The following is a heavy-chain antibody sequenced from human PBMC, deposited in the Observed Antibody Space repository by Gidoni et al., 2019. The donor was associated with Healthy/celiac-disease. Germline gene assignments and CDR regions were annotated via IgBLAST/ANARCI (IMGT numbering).Heavy chain of an antibody. Sequence: EVQLVESGGGLVQPGGSLTLSCAASGFTFSGSAMHWVRQASGKGLEWVGRIRSKANSYATAYAASVKGRFTISRDDSKNTAYLQMNSLKTEDTAVYYCTRHRIAVAGTGYYYYYMDVWGKGTTVTVSS. CDR2: IRSKANSYAT. CDR3: TRHRIAVAGTGYYYYYMDV. D-gene: IGHD6-19*01. V-gene: IGHV3-73*02. CDR1: GFTFSGSA. J-gene: IGHJ6*03.